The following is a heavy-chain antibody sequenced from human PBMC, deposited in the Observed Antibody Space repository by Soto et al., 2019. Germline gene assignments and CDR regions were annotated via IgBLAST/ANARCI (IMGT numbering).Heavy chain of an antibody. D-gene: IGHD6-19*01. J-gene: IGHJ4*02. CDR1: GFTFISSF. V-gene: IGHV3-7*03. Sequence: GGSLRLSCLASGFTFISSFMGWIRQAPGKGLEWVANINQDGGVTYYVDSVEGRFTISRDNTKDSLYLQMNSLRGEDTAIYYCARYYRGSGRYFFDYWGQGTLVPVSS. CDR3: ARYYRGSGRYFFDY. CDR2: INQDGGVT.